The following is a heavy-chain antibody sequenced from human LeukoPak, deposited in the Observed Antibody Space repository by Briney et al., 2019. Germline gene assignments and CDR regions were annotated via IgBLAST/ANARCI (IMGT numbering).Heavy chain of an antibody. J-gene: IGHJ4*02. CDR2: ISYSGSA. Sequence: SETLSLTCTVSGGXISSSYCSWIRQPPGKGLEWIGFISYSGSANYNPSLKSRITISLDTSKNQFSLKLRSVTAADTAVYYCARVNTWSFDSWGQGALVTVSS. CDR1: GGXISSSY. D-gene: IGHD2-8*02. V-gene: IGHV4-59*13. CDR3: ARVNTWSFDS.